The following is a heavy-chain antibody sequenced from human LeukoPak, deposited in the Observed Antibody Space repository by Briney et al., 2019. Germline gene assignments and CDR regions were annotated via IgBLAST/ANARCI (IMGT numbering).Heavy chain of an antibody. V-gene: IGHV4-4*02. CDR1: GGSIRSSTW. D-gene: IGHD2/OR15-2a*01. CDR2: IFDSGRI. Sequence: SETLSLTCAVSGGSIRSSTWWNWVRQPPGKGLEWIGEIFDSGRINYNPSLKSRVTISVDKSKNQFSLTLSSMTAADTAIYYCSTGPPEYWARGTLVTVSS. CDR3: STGPPEY. J-gene: IGHJ4*02.